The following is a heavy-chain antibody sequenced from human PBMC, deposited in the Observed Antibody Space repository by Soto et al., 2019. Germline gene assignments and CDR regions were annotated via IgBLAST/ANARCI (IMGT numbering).Heavy chain of an antibody. CDR2: ISYDGKQT. J-gene: IGHJ4*02. CDR1: GVTFKDYG. CDR3: AKEMYPRTVLDSSSPWGDY. Sequence: PGGSLRLSCGAPGVTFKDYGMHWVRQAPGKGLEWVAVISYDGKQTYYADSVKGRFTISKDKSKRTLFLQMNSLRVEDTAVYFCAKEMYPRTVLDSSSPWGDYWGQGTLVTVSS. V-gene: IGHV3-30*18. D-gene: IGHD6-6*01.